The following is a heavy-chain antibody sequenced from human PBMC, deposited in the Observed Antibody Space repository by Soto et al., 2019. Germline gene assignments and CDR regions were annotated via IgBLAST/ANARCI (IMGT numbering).Heavy chain of an antibody. D-gene: IGHD2-15*01. CDR1: GGSISSSSYY. CDR2: IYYSGST. V-gene: IGHV4-39*01. J-gene: IGHJ5*02. CDR3: ARHGGCGWYSRNWFDH. Sequence: SETLSLTCTVSGGSISSSSYYWGWIRQHPGKGLEWIGSIYYSGSTYYNPSLKSRVTISVDTSKNQFSLKLSSVTAADTAVYYCARHGGCGWYSRNWFDHWGQGTLVTVSS.